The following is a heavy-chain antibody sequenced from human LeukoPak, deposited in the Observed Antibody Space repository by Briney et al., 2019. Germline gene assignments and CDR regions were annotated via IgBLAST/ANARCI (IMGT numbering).Heavy chain of an antibody. CDR2: IKQDGSEK. CDR3: ARDKYYYGSGSPTHFDY. CDR1: GFTFSSYW. J-gene: IGHJ4*02. Sequence: PRGSLRLSCAASGFTFSSYWMSWVRQAPGKGLEWVANIKQDGSEKYYVDSVKGRFTISRDNAKNSLYLQMNSLRAEDTAVYYCARDKYYYGSGSPTHFDYWGQGTLVTVSS. V-gene: IGHV3-7*01. D-gene: IGHD3-10*01.